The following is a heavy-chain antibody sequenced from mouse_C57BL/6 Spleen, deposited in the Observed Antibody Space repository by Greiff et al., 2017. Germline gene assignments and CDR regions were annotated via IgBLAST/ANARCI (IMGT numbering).Heavy chain of an antibody. V-gene: IGHV2-3*01. CDR1: GFSLTSYG. CDR2: IWGAGST. J-gene: IGHJ4*01. D-gene: IGHD2-4*01. Sequence: VKLMESGPGLVAPSQSLSITCTVSGFSLTSYGVSWVRQPPGKGLEWLGVIWGAGSTNYHSALISRLSISKDNSKSQVFLKLNRLQPDDTAAYYCDTWGDDYDSAMDYWGQGTSVTVSS. CDR3: DTWGDDYDSAMDY.